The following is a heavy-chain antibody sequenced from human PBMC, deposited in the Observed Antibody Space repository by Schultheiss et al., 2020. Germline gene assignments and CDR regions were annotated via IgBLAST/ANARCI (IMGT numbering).Heavy chain of an antibody. V-gene: IGHV5-51*01. CDR1: GYSFTSYW. CDR2: IDPSDSDT. J-gene: IGHJ4*02. D-gene: IGHD6-6*01. CDR3: ARHTVGYSSSSDFDY. Sequence: GESLKISCKGSGYSFTSYWISWVRQMPGKGLEWMGRIDPSDSDTRYSPSFQGQVTISADKSISTAYLQWSSLKASDTAMYYCARHTVGYSSSSDFDYWGQGTLVTVSS.